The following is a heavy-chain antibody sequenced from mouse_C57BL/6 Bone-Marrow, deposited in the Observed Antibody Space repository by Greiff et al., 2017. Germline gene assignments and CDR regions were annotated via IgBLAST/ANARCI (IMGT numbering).Heavy chain of an antibody. CDR1: GFSFNTYA. J-gene: IGHJ2*01. CDR2: IRSKSNNYAT. Sequence: EVKLVESGGGLVQPKGSLKLSCAASGFSFNTYAMNWVRQAPGKGLEWVARIRSKSNNYATYYADSVKDRFTISSDDSESMLYLQMHNLKTEDTAMYYCVRELGFDYWGQGTTLTVSS. D-gene: IGHD4-1*01. CDR3: VRELGFDY. V-gene: IGHV10-1*01.